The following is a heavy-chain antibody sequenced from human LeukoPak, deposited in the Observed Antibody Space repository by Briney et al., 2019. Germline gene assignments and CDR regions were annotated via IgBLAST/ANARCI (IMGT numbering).Heavy chain of an antibody. CDR3: ARGHPHYYDSSGYYLLGNYYFDY. CDR2: IYSGGST. V-gene: IGHV3-53*01. J-gene: IGHJ4*02. D-gene: IGHD3-22*01. CDR1: GFTFSSYA. Sequence: GGSLRLSCAASGFTFSSYAMSWVRQAPGKGLEWVSVIYSGGSTYYADSVKGRFTISRDNSKNTLYLQMNSLRAEDTAVYYCARGHPHYYDSSGYYLLGNYYFDYWGQGTLVTVSS.